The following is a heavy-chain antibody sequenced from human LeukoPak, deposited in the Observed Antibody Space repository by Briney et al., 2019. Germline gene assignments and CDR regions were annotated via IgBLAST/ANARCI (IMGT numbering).Heavy chain of an antibody. D-gene: IGHD3-22*01. J-gene: IGHJ5*02. CDR1: GYTFTSYY. V-gene: IGHV1-46*01. CDR3: ASKPYYYDSSGYHNWFDP. CDR2: INPSGGST. Sequence: ASVKVSCKASGYTFTSYYMHWVRQAPGQGLEWMGIINPSGGSTSYAQKFQGRVTMTRDTSTSTVYMELSSLRSEDTAVYYCASKPYYYDSSGYHNWFDPWGQGTLVTVSS.